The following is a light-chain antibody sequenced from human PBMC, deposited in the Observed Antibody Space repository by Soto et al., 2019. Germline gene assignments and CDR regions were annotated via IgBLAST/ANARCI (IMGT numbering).Light chain of an antibody. Sequence: QAVVTQPPSTSGTPGQRVTISCSGRTSNIGTNFVYWYQQLPGAAPKLLIYRDDQRPSGVPDRFSGSKSATSASLAISGLRSDDEADYYCAAWDGSLSAWVFGGGTK. CDR3: AAWDGSLSAWV. V-gene: IGLV1-47*01. CDR2: RDD. CDR1: TSNIGTNF. J-gene: IGLJ3*02.